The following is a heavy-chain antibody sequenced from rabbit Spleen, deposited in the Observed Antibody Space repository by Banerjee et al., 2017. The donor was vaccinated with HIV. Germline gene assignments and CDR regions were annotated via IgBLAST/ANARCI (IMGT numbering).Heavy chain of an antibody. CDR2: IYGGSDGTT. CDR3: ARGSAAMTLVITGYYLNL. V-gene: IGHV1S45*01. J-gene: IGHJ4*01. D-gene: IGHD2-1*01. CDR1: GFSFSIGDY. Sequence: QEQLEESGGGLVKPGASLTLTCKASGFSFSIGDYMCWVRQAPGKGLEWIACIYGGSDGTTYYANWAKGRFTISKTSSTTVTLQMTSLTAADTATYFCARGSAAMTLVITGYYLNLWGPGTLVTVS.